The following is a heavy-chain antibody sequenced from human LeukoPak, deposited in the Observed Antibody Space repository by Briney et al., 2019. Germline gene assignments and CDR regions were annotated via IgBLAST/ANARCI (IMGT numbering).Heavy chain of an antibody. D-gene: IGHD6-19*01. V-gene: IGHV3-21*01. Sequence: GGTLRLSCAPSGFIFSSYSMNCARQAPGQRLKGFSSISSSSSYIYYADSVNGRFTISRDNAKHSLYLQMNSLRAEDTAVYCCARDWVAVAGTAWGQGTLVTVSS. CDR1: GFIFSSYS. J-gene: IGHJ5*02. CDR3: ARDWVAVAGTA. CDR2: ISSSSSYI.